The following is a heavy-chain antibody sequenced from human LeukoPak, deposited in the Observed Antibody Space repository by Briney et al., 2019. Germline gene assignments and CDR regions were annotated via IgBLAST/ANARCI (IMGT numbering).Heavy chain of an antibody. D-gene: IGHD3-10*01. J-gene: IGHJ4*02. CDR3: ARKENVYYYFDY. Sequence: TLSLTCAVSGYSITSSSWWGWIWQPPGKGLEWIGYIYHSGTTYYNPSLQSRVTMSVDTSKNQFSLKLSSVTAVDTAVYYCARKENVYYYFDYWGQGTLVTVSS. CDR1: GYSITSSSW. V-gene: IGHV4-28*01. CDR2: IYHSGTT.